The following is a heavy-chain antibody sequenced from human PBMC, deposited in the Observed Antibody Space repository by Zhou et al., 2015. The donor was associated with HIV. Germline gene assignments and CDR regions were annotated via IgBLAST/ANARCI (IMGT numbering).Heavy chain of an antibody. CDR3: ARGTTWPGPYGMDV. J-gene: IGHJ6*02. Sequence: QVQLVQSGAEAKKPGASVKVSCKASGYTFSTFTVHWVRQAPGQRLEWMGWINGGNGNTKFSQRFQGRVTITRDTSANTAYMELSSLTSQDTAVYYCARGTTWPGPYGMDVWGQGTTVTVSS. CDR1: GYTFSTFT. D-gene: IGHD1-14*01. CDR2: INGGNGNT. V-gene: IGHV1-3*01.